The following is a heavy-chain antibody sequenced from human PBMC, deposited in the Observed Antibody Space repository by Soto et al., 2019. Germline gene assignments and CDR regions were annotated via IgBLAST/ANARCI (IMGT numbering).Heavy chain of an antibody. V-gene: IGHV4-39*01. Sequence: SETLSLTCTVSGGSISSGDYYWSWIRQPPGKGLEWIGYIYYSGSTYYNPSLKSRVTISVDTSKNQFSLKLSSVTAADTAVYYCARHSFPGAGWVGDYFNYWGQGTLVTVSS. CDR1: GGSISSGDYY. D-gene: IGHD2-8*02. CDR3: ARHSFPGAGWVGDYFNY. CDR2: IYYSGST. J-gene: IGHJ4*02.